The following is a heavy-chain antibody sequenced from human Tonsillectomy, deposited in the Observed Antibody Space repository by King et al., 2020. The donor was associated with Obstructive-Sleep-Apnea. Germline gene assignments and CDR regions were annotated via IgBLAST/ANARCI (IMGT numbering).Heavy chain of an antibody. J-gene: IGHJ5*02. D-gene: IGHD3-9*01. CDR3: ARDARGILTGDYWFDP. CDR2: IYNRGST. CDR1: GGSISSGHYY. Sequence: VQLQESGPGLVKPSQTLSLTCTVSGGSISSGHYYWSWIRQHSGTGLEWIGYIYNRGSTYYNPSLNIRLTISVDTSKNQFSLRLSSVTAADTAVYYCARDARGILTGDYWFDPWGQGTLVIVSS. V-gene: IGHV4-31*03.